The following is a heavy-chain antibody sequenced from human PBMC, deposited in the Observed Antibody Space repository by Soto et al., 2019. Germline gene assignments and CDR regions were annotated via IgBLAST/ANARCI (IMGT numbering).Heavy chain of an antibody. Sequence: GGSLRLSCAASGFTFSSYSTNWVRQAPGKGLKWVSSISSSSSYIYYADSVKGRFTISRDNAKNSLYLQMNSLRAEDTAVYYCARVKEVPRCYYGSGSCYFDYWGQGTLVTVSS. CDR1: GFTFSSYS. CDR2: ISSSSSYI. CDR3: ARVKEVPRCYYGSGSCYFDY. D-gene: IGHD3-10*01. V-gene: IGHV3-21*01. J-gene: IGHJ4*02.